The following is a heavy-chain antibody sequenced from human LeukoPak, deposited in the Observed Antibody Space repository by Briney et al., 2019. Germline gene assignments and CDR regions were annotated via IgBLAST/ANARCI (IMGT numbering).Heavy chain of an antibody. Sequence: SETLSLTCTVSSYSISSGYYWGWIRQPPGKGLEWLGDIYHSGSTYYNPSLKSRVTILVDTSKNRFSLKLSSVTAADTAVYYCARSRNDYDILTGYPAPTFDYWGQGTLVTVSS. CDR1: SYSISSGYY. V-gene: IGHV4-38-2*02. D-gene: IGHD3-9*01. J-gene: IGHJ4*02. CDR2: IYHSGST. CDR3: ARSRNDYDILTGYPAPTFDY.